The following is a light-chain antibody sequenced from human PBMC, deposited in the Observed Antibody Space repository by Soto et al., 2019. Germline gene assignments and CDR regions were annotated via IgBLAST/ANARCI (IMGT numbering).Light chain of an antibody. CDR2: KAS. CDR3: QQYDSSPLT. CDR1: QGISSY. J-gene: IGKJ4*01. Sequence: IQLTQSPSSLSASVGDRVTITCRASQGISSYLAWYQQKPGKAPKLLIYKASTLESGVPSRFSGSRSGTEFTLTISSLQTDDFATYYCQQYDSSPLTFGGGTKVDIK. V-gene: IGKV1-9*01.